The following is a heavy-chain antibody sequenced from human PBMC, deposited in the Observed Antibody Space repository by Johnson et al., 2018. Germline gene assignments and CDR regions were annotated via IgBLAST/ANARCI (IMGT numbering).Heavy chain of an antibody. CDR2: LSSDGSNK. V-gene: IGHV3-30*18. J-gene: IGHJ1*01. Sequence: QVQLVQSGGGVVQPGRSXRLSCAASGFTFSSYGMHWVRQAPGKGLEWVAVLSSDGSNKYYADSVKGRFTISRDNSKNTLYLQRNSLRAEDTAVYYGGKEDGGSYYRYFQHWGQGTLVTVSS. CDR3: GKEDGGSYYRYFQH. D-gene: IGHD1-26*01. CDR1: GFTFSSYG.